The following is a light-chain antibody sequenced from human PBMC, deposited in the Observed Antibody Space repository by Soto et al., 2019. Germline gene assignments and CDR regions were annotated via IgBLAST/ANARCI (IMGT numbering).Light chain of an antibody. CDR2: EVT. V-gene: IGLV2-14*01. CDR3: FSFTTAHTHI. Sequence: QSVLTQPASVSGSPGQSITISCTGTSSDVGGYNYVSWYQQHPDKAPKLIIYEVTNRPSGVSTRFSASKSGNTASLTISGLRAEDDAYYFCFSFTTAHTHIFGTGTKVTVL. CDR1: SSDVGGYNY. J-gene: IGLJ1*01.